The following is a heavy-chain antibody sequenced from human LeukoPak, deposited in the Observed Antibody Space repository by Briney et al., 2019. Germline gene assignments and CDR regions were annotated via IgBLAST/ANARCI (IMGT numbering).Heavy chain of an antibody. CDR1: QFIFSTYA. Sequence: GGSLRLSCAASQFIFSTYAMSWVRQAPGKGLEWVSGITSSGGSTYYADSVRGRFTISRDNSKNTLYLQMNSLRADDTAVYYCARDNRVVGGYSSGWYGDYWGQGTLVTVSS. J-gene: IGHJ4*02. V-gene: IGHV3-23*01. D-gene: IGHD6-19*01. CDR3: ARDNRVVGGYSSGWYGDY. CDR2: ITSSGGST.